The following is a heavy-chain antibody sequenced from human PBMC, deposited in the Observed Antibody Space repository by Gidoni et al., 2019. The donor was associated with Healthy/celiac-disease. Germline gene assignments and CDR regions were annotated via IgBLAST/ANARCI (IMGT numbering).Heavy chain of an antibody. J-gene: IGHJ4*02. CDR1: GFTFSSYG. D-gene: IGHD3-10*01. CDR2: IWYDGSNK. CDR3: ARDGGLWFGELFPFDY. V-gene: IGHV3-33*01. Sequence: QVQLVESGGGVVQPGRYLRLSCAASGFTFSSYGMHWVSQAQGKGLEWGAVIWYDGSNKYYADSVKGRFTISRDNSKNTLYLQMNSLRAEDTAVYYCARDGGLWFGELFPFDYWGQGTLVTVSS.